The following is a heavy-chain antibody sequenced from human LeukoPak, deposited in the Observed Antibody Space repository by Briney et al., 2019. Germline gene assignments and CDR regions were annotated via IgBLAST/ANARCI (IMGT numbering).Heavy chain of an antibody. Sequence: SETLSLTCAVSGYSISSGYYWGWIRQPPGKGLEWIGSIYHSGSTYYNPSLKSRVTISVDTSKNQFPLKLSSVTAADTAVYYCARLRVAVAENWGQGTLVTVSS. CDR3: ARLRVAVAEN. V-gene: IGHV4-38-2*01. J-gene: IGHJ4*02. CDR2: IYHSGST. CDR1: GYSISSGYY. D-gene: IGHD6-19*01.